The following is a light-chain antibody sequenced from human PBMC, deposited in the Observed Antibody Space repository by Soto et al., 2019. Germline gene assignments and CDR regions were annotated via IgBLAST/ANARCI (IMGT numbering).Light chain of an antibody. CDR2: GAS. V-gene: IGKV3-15*01. Sequence: EIVMTQSPATLSVSPGDRATLSCRASQSVSSNLAWYQQKPGQAPRLLIYGASTRATGIPARFSGSRSGTEFTLTISSLQSEDFAVYYCQQYNNWPLTFGPGTKVDIK. J-gene: IGKJ3*01. CDR1: QSVSSN. CDR3: QQYNNWPLT.